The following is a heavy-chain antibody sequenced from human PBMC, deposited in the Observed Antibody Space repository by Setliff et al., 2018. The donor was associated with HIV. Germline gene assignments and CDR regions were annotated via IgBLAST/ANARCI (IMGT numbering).Heavy chain of an antibody. CDR1: GASISSGNW. V-gene: IGHV4-4*02. Sequence: SETLSLTCAVSGASISSGNWWSWVRQPPGEGLEWIGNIYYSGSTYYNPSLQSRITISVDTSQNQFSLKVSSVTASDTAVYYCASQGRSGWLWGGFVSWGQGTLVTVSS. CDR2: IYYSGST. J-gene: IGHJ4*02. D-gene: IGHD6-19*01. CDR3: ASQGRSGWLWGGFVS.